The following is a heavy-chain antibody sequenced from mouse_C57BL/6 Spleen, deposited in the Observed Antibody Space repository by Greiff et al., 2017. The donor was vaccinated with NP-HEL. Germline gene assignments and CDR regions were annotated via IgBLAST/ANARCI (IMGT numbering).Heavy chain of an antibody. J-gene: IGHJ3*01. Sequence: VQLQQSGAELARPGASVKMSCKASGYTFTSYTMHWVKQRPGQGLEWIGYINPSSGYTKYNQKFKDKATLTADKSSSTAYMQLSSLTSEDSAVYYCARSGDGYYAWFAYWGQGTLVTVSA. CDR1: GYTFTSYT. CDR3: ARSGDGYYAWFAY. D-gene: IGHD2-3*01. V-gene: IGHV1-4*01. CDR2: INPSSGYT.